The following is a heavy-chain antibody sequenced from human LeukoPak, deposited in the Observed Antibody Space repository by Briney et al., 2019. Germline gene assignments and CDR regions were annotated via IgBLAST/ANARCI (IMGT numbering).Heavy chain of an antibody. J-gene: IGHJ5*02. Sequence: PSETLSLTCSVSGGSVSSYYWSWIRQPPGKGLEWIGYIYYSGSTNYNPSLKSRVTISVDTSKNQFSLKLSSVTAADTAVYYCASSKWGGNWFDPWGQGTLVTVSS. CDR2: IYYSGST. V-gene: IGHV4-59*02. CDR3: ASSKWGGNWFDP. D-gene: IGHD1-26*01. CDR1: GGSVSSYY.